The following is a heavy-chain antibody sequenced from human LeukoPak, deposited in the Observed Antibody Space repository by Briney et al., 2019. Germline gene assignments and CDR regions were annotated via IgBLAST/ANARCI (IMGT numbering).Heavy chain of an antibody. D-gene: IGHD2-2*01. V-gene: IGHV4-59*01. CDR2: IYYSGST. Sequence: PSETLSLTCTVSGGSISSYYWSWIRQPPGKGLEWIGYIYYSGSTNYNPSLRSRVTISVDTSKNQFSLKLSSVTAADTAVYYCATGRPVPAALIGVEYTYYFDYWGQGTLVTVSS. CDR1: GGSISSYY. CDR3: ATGRPVPAALIGVEYTYYFDY. J-gene: IGHJ4*02.